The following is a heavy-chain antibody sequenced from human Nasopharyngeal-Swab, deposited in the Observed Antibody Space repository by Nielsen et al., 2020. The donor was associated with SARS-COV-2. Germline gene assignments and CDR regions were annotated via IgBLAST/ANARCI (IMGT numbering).Heavy chain of an antibody. V-gene: IGHV3-30*04. D-gene: IGHD3-16*01. J-gene: IGHJ6*02. CDR1: GFTFSSYA. CDR2: ISYDGSNK. Sequence: GESLKISCAASGFTFSSYAMHWVRQAPGKGLEWVAVISYDGSNKYYADSVKGRFTISRDNPKNTLYLQMNSLRAEDTAVYYCARARGGGYYYGMDVWGQGTTVTVSS. CDR3: ARARGGGYYYGMDV.